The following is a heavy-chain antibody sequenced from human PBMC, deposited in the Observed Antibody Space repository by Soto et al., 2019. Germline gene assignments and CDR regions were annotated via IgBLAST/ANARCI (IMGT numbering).Heavy chain of an antibody. CDR1: GGSISSGGYS. CDR2: IYHSAST. V-gene: IGHV4-30-2*01. Sequence: SETLSLTCAVSGGSISSGGYSWSWIRQPPGKGLELIGYIYHSASTNYNPSLKSRVTISVDRSKNQLSLKLSSVTAADTAVYYCARVWGGAFDIWGQGTMVTVSS. J-gene: IGHJ3*02. D-gene: IGHD3-10*01. CDR3: ARVWGGAFDI.